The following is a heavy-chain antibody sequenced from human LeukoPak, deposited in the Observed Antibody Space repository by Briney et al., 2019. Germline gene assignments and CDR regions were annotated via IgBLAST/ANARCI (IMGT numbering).Heavy chain of an antibody. CDR3: AREEQLADAFDI. CDR2: ISSSSSYI. CDR1: GFTFSSYS. D-gene: IGHD6-6*01. Sequence: GGSLRLSCAASGFTFSSYSMNWVRQAPGKGLEWVSSISSSSSYIYYADSVKGRFTISRDNAKNPLYLQMNSLRAEDTAVYYCAREEQLADAFDIWGQGTMVTVSS. V-gene: IGHV3-21*01. J-gene: IGHJ3*02.